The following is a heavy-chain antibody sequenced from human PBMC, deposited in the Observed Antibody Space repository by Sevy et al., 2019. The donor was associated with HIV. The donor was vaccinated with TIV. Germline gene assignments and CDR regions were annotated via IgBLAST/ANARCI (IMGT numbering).Heavy chain of an antibody. CDR3: ARTGSYADTYFYYYAMDV. D-gene: IGHD3-16*01. CDR2: INQDGSEE. V-gene: IGHV3-7*01. J-gene: IGHJ6*02. Sequence: GGSLRLSCAASEFTFSSYWMTRVRQGPGKGLEWVANINQDGSEENYADSVKGRFTIFRDNAKKSLFLQMNSLRAEDTAVYHCARTGSYADTYFYYYAMDVWGRGTTVTVSS. CDR1: EFTFSSYW.